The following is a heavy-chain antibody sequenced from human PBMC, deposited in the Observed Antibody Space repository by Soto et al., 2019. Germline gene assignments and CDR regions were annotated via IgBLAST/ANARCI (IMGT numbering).Heavy chain of an antibody. CDR3: ARVGGGSYYDSSGYYYYWFDP. V-gene: IGHV4-59*08. Sequence: SETLSLTCTVSGGSISSYYWSWIRQPPGKGLEWIGYIYYSGSTNYNPSLKSRVTISVDTSKNQFSLKLSSVTAADTAVYYCARVGGGSYYDSSGYYYYWFDPWGQGTLVTVSS. CDR1: GGSISSYY. J-gene: IGHJ5*02. D-gene: IGHD3-22*01. CDR2: IYYSGST.